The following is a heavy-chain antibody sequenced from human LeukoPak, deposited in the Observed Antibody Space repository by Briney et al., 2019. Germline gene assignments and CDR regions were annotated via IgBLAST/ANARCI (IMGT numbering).Heavy chain of an antibody. Sequence: ASVKVSCKASGGTFSSYAISWVRQAPGQGLEWMGGIIPIFGTANYAQKFQGRVTITADESTSTAYMELSSLRSEDTAVYYCAGYCSNTSCLSEPGYRGQGTLVTVSS. J-gene: IGHJ4*02. CDR3: AGYCSNTSCLSEPGY. V-gene: IGHV1-69*13. D-gene: IGHD2-2*01. CDR2: IIPIFGTA. CDR1: GGTFSSYA.